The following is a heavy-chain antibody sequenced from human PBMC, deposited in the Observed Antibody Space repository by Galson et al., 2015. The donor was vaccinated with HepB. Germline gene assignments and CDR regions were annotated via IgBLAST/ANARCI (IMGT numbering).Heavy chain of an antibody. CDR3: AKDLNFGELFYGDH. V-gene: IGHV3-23*01. J-gene: IGHJ5*02. D-gene: IGHD3-10*01. CDR2: ISGSGDST. CDR1: GFTFSRYA. Sequence: SLRPSCAASGFTFSRYAMNCVRQAPGKGPEWVSGISGSGDSTYYTASVRGRFTISRDNSKNTLYLQLHSLRAEDTAVYYCAKDLNFGELFYGDHWGQGTLVTVSS.